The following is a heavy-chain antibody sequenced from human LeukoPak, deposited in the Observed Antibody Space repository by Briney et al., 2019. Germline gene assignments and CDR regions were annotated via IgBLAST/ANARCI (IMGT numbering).Heavy chain of an antibody. CDR2: ISSSCSYI. CDR1: GFTFSSYS. V-gene: IGHV3-21*01. D-gene: IGHD2-15*01. CDR3: ARGPFTPPYYYYYMDV. Sequence: GGSLRLSCAASGFTFSSYSMNWVRQAPGKGLEWVSSISSSCSYIYYADSVKGRFTISRDSAKNSLYLQMNSLRAEDTAVYDCARGPFTPPYYYYYMDVWGKGTTVTVSS. J-gene: IGHJ6*03.